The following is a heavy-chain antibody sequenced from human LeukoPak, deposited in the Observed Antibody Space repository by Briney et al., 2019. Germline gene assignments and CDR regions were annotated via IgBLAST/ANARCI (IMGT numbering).Heavy chain of an antibody. J-gene: IGHJ5*02. CDR2: IWYDGSNK. Sequence: GGSLRLSCAASGFTFSSYGMHWVRQAPGKGLEWVAVIWYDGSNKYYADSVKGRFTISRDNSKNTLYLQMNSLRAEDTAVYYCARATLRWLRFQSNWFDPWGQGTLVTVSS. CDR3: ARATLRWLRFQSNWFDP. D-gene: IGHD5-12*01. V-gene: IGHV3-33*01. CDR1: GFTFSSYG.